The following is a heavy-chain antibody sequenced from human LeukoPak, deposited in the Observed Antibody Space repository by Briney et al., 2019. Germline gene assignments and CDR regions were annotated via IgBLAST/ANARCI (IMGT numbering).Heavy chain of an antibody. Sequence: SETLSLTCTVSGGSISSSSYYWGWIRRPPGKGLEWIGRTYSTGSTNYNPSLRSRVTMSVDTSKNQFSLKLTSVTAADTAVYYCARVGHDYGDYANWFDPWGQGTLVTVSS. CDR1: GGSISSSSYY. CDR3: ARVGHDYGDYANWFDP. J-gene: IGHJ5*02. CDR2: TYSTGST. V-gene: IGHV4-39*07. D-gene: IGHD4-17*01.